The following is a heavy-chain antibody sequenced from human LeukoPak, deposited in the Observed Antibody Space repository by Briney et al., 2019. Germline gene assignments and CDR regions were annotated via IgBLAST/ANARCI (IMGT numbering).Heavy chain of an antibody. J-gene: IGHJ4*02. CDR1: GGTFSSYA. Sequence: SVKVSCKASGGTFSSYAISWVRQAPGQGLEWVGGIIPIFGTANYAQKFQGRVTITTDGSTSTAYMELSSLRSEDTAVYYCARDRGVEMATITWSYFDYWGQGTLVTVSS. CDR2: IIPIFGTA. V-gene: IGHV1-69*05. D-gene: IGHD5-24*01. CDR3: ARDRGVEMATITWSYFDY.